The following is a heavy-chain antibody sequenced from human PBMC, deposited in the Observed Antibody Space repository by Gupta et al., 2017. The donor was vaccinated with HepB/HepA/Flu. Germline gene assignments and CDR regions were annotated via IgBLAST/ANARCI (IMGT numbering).Heavy chain of an antibody. V-gene: IGHV3-23*01. Sequence: EVLLLESGGGLVQPGGSLRLSCAASGFTFSSFAMSWVRQAPGKGLEWVSNIIGSGGSTYYADSAKGRFTISRDNSKNTLYLQMNSLRAEDTAVYYCAKDYNWNYGGFDYWGQGTLVTVSS. D-gene: IGHD1-7*01. CDR3: AKDYNWNYGGFDY. CDR2: IIGSGGST. CDR1: GFTFSSFA. J-gene: IGHJ4*02.